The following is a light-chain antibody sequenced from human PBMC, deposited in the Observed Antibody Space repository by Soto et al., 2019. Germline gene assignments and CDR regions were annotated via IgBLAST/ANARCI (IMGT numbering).Light chain of an antibody. V-gene: IGLV1-47*01. CDR3: AAWDDSLSGAV. Sequence: QSVLTQPPSASGTPGQRVTISCSGSSSNIGSSWIYWYQRLPRTAPKLLIYRNNQRPSGVPDRFSGSKSGTSASLAISGLRSEDEADYYCAAWDDSLSGAVFGGGTKLTVL. CDR2: RNN. CDR1: SSNIGSSW. J-gene: IGLJ7*01.